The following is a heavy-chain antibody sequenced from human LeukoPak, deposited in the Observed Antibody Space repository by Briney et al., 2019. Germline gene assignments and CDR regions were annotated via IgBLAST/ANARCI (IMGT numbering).Heavy chain of an antibody. CDR1: GFTSSSYW. J-gene: IGHJ4*02. V-gene: IGHV3-7*01. Sequence: GGSLRLSCAASGFTSSSYWMSWVRQAPGKGLEWVANIKQDGSEKYYVDSVKGRFTIARDNAKTSLYLQMNSLTAEDTAVYYCARDRGSSGWYEFDYWGQGTLVTVSS. CDR2: IKQDGSEK. CDR3: ARDRGSSGWYEFDY. D-gene: IGHD6-19*01.